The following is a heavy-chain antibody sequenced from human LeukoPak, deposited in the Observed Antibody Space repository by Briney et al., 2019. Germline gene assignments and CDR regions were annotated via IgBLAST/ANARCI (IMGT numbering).Heavy chain of an antibody. J-gene: IGHJ4*02. CDR3: ARVSGGGSGSYYNSDY. CDR2: IYTSGST. Sequence: PSQTLSLTCTVSGGSISSGSYYRSWIRQPAGKGLEWIGRIYTSGSTNYNPSLKSRVTISVDTSKNQFSLKLSSVTAADTAVYYCARVSGGGSGSYYNSDYWGQGTLVTVSS. V-gene: IGHV4-61*02. D-gene: IGHD3-10*01. CDR1: GGSISSGSYY.